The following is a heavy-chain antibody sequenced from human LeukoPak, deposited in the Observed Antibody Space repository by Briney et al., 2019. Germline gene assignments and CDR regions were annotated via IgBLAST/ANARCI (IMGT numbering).Heavy chain of an antibody. J-gene: IGHJ4*02. V-gene: IGHV3-23*01. D-gene: IGHD3-22*01. CDR1: GFTFSSYA. CDR3: ATFDSSGYYPNYYFDY. Sequence: PGGSLRLSCAASGFTFSSYAMSWVRQAPGKGLEWVSAISGSGGSTYYADSVKGRLTISRDNSKNTLYLQMNSLRAEDTAVYYCATFDSSGYYPNYYFDYWGQGTLVTVSS. CDR2: ISGSGGST.